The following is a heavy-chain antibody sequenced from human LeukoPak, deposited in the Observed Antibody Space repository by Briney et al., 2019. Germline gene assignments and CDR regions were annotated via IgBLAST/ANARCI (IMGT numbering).Heavy chain of an antibody. CDR2: IHYSGNT. Sequence: SETLSLTCTGSGCFLSRFQQSSIRQPPGKGLEWMGYIHYSGNTNYNPSLKSRVTISVDTSKNQFALRLTSLLVAGTAVDNCAREGRQDYGHFDCWGQGTLVTVSS. CDR3: AREGRQDYGHFDC. D-gene: IGHD4-17*01. V-gene: IGHV4-59*01. CDR1: GCFLSRFQ. J-gene: IGHJ4*02.